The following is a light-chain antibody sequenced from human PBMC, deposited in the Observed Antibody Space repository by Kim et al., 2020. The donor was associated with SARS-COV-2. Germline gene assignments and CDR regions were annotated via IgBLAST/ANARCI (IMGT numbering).Light chain of an antibody. V-gene: IGKV3-15*01. Sequence: PPGDRVPLSCRASQSVSNHLAWYQQKPGQAPRLLIYGASTRATGIPARFSGSGSGTEFTLTISSLQSEDFAVYYCQQYNDWPPITFGQGTRLEIK. CDR2: GAS. CDR1: QSVSNH. J-gene: IGKJ5*01. CDR3: QQYNDWPPIT.